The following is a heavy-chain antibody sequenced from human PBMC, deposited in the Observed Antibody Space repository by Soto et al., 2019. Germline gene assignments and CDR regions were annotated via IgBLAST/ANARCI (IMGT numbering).Heavy chain of an antibody. CDR3: ARATLDYDILTGYYGFDAYDI. CDR2: TYYRSKWYN. Sequence: SETLSLTCAISGDSVSSNSAAWNWIRQSPSRGLEWLGRTYYRSKWYNDYAVSVKSRITINPDTSKNQFSLQLNSVTPEDTAVYYCARATLDYDILTGYYGFDAYDIWGQGTMVTVSS. V-gene: IGHV6-1*01. CDR1: GDSVSSNSAA. D-gene: IGHD3-9*01. J-gene: IGHJ3*02.